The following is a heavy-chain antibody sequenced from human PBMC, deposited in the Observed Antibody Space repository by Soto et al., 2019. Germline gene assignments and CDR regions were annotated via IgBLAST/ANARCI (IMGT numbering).Heavy chain of an antibody. Sequence: QVQLVQSGAEVKKPGASVKVSCKASGYTFTSYGISWVRQAPGQGLEWMGWISAYNGNTNYAQKLQXXVXMXXDTSTSTGYMGLRSLRSDDTAVYYCARDLHGDPYYWGQGTLVTVSS. D-gene: IGHD4-17*01. CDR1: GYTFTSYG. CDR3: ARDLHGDPYY. V-gene: IGHV1-18*01. J-gene: IGHJ4*02. CDR2: ISAYNGNT.